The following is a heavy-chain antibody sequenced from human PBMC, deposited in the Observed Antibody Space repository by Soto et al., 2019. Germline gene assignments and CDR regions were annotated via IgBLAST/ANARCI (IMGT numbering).Heavy chain of an antibody. Sequence: ETLSLTCTVSGGSISSYYWSWIRQPPGKGLEWIGYIYYSGSTNYNPSLKSRVTISVDTSKNQFSLKLSSVTAADTAVYYCARVLYDFWSGYNSQKTYLANYYYYYMDVWGKGTTVTVSS. V-gene: IGHV4-59*01. D-gene: IGHD3-3*01. CDR3: ARVLYDFWSGYNSQKTYLANYYYYYMDV. J-gene: IGHJ6*03. CDR2: IYYSGST. CDR1: GGSISSYY.